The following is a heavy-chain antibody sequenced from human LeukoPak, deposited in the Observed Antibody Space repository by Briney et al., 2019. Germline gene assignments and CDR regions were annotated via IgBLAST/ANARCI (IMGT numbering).Heavy chain of an antibody. D-gene: IGHD3-10*01. CDR1: GGSISSGYY. Sequence: SETLSLTCTVSGGSISSGYYWGWIRQPPGKGLEWIGEINHSGSTNYNPSLKSRVTISVDTSKNQFSLRLSSVTAADTAVYYCVGWGLSETYVIFDYWGQGTLVTVSS. V-gene: IGHV4-38-2*02. J-gene: IGHJ4*02. CDR2: INHSGST. CDR3: VGWGLSETYVIFDY.